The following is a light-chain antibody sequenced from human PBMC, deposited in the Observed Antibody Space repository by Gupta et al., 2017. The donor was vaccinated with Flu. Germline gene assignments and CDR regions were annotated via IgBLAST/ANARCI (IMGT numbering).Light chain of an antibody. J-gene: IGKJ4*01. V-gene: IGKV1-16*02. CDR2: GAS. CDR1: QRISNN. Sequence: DIHMTQSPSSLSASVGDRVTITCRASQRISNNVAWFQHKPGKAPKSLIYGASSLHSGVPSKFSGGGSGTDFTLTISSLQPEDFATYYCQQYYNYHLTFGGGTRVEIK. CDR3: QQYYNYHLT.